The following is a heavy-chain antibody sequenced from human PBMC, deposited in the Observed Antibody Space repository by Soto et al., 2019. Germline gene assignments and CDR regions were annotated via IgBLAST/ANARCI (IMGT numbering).Heavy chain of an antibody. CDR3: TKEMGRGVGTSPDFDY. Sequence: QLLESGGGLIQPGGSLRLSCAASGFTFSSHAMSWVRQVPGKGLEWVSAISADGGNTYYLGSVRGRFTVSRDNSKNTLYLQMDSLRAEDTALYYCTKEMGRGVGTSPDFDYWGHGTLVTVSS. CDR1: GFTFSSHA. CDR2: ISADGGNT. V-gene: IGHV3-23*01. D-gene: IGHD3-10*01. J-gene: IGHJ4*01.